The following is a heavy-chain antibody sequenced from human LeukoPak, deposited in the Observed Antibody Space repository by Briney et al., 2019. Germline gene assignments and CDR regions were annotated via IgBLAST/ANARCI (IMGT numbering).Heavy chain of an antibody. D-gene: IGHD3-10*01. Sequence: GGSPRLSCAASGVTASSNYMSWVRHAPGKGLEWGSVIYSGGSTYYADSVKGRFTISRDNSKNTLYLQMNSLRAENTAVYYCAREGGAHGGRAFDIWGQGTMVTVSS. CDR1: GVTASSNY. CDR2: IYSGGST. J-gene: IGHJ3*02. CDR3: AREGGAHGGRAFDI. V-gene: IGHV3-53*01.